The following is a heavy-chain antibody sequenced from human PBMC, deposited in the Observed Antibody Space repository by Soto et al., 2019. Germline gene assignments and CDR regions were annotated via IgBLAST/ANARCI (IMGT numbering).Heavy chain of an antibody. CDR1: GFTFSSYA. CDR3: ARLVGDEGDGYNFLDF. Sequence: GSLRLSCAASGFTFSSYAMSWVRQAPGKGLEWIGYIHYNGDTNSNPYLKGRVTISVDSSKNQFSLKLNSVTAADTAVYYCARLVGDEGDGYNFLDFWGQGTLVTVSS. D-gene: IGHD5-12*01. CDR2: IHYNGDT. J-gene: IGHJ4*02. V-gene: IGHV4-59*01.